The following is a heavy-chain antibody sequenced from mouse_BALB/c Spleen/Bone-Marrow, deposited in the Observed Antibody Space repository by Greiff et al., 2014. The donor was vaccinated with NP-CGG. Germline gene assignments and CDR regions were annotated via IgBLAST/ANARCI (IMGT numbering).Heavy chain of an antibody. V-gene: IGHV2-9*02. J-gene: IGHJ4*01. D-gene: IGHD1-2*01. Sequence: VQLQQSGPGLVAPSQSLSITCTVSEFSLTNYGVHWVRQPPGKGLEWLGVIWADGSTNYNSALMSRLSISKDNSKSQVFFKMNSLQTDDTAMYYCARITTATGAIDYWGQGTSVTVSS. CDR1: EFSLTNYG. CDR2: IWADGST. CDR3: ARITTATGAIDY.